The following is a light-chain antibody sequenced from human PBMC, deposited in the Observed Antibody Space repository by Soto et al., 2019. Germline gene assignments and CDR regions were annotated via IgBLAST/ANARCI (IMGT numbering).Light chain of an antibody. Sequence: QSVLTQPPSVSGAPGQRVTISCTGSSSNIGAGYDVHWYQQLPGTAPKLLIYGNSNRPSGVPDRFSGSKSGTSASLAITGLQDEDEADYYCQYYDSSLSVSVFGGGTKLTVL. CDR2: GNS. CDR1: SSNIGAGYD. CDR3: QYYDSSLSVSV. V-gene: IGLV1-40*01. J-gene: IGLJ2*01.